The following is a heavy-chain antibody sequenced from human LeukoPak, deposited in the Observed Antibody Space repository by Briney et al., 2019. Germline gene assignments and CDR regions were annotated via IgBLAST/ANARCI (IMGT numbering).Heavy chain of an antibody. D-gene: IGHD5/OR15-5a*01. Sequence: SVKVSCKASGGTFSSYTISWVRQAPGQGLEWMGRIIPILGIANYAQKFQGRVTITADKSTSTAYMELSSLRSEDTAVYYCATGSMSLPSSFDYWGQGTLVTVSS. CDR2: IIPILGIA. CDR1: GGTFSSYT. J-gene: IGHJ4*02. V-gene: IGHV1-69*02. CDR3: ATGSMSLPSSFDY.